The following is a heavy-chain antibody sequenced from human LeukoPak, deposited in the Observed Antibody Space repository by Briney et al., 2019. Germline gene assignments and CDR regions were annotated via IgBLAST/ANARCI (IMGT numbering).Heavy chain of an antibody. CDR3: ARVEWFGELSPFDI. CDR1: GDSITTSGYY. J-gene: IGHJ3*02. D-gene: IGHD3-10*01. Sequence: SETLSLTCTVSGDSITTSGYYWGWIRQPPGKGLEWIGSFYYSGSTNYNPSLKSRVTISVDTSKNQFSLKLSSVTAADTAVYYCARVEWFGELSPFDIWGQGTMVTVSS. CDR2: FYYSGST. V-gene: IGHV4-39*07.